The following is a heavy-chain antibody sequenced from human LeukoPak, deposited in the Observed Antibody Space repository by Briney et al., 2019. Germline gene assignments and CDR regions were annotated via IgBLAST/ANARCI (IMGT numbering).Heavy chain of an antibody. CDR1: GFTFTTYT. D-gene: IGHD6-6*01. J-gene: IGHJ3*02. Sequence: GGSLSLSCAASGFTFTTYTMNWVRQAPGKGLEWVSSISSSSSYIYYADSVKGRFTISRDNAKNSLYLQMNSLRAEDTAVYYCARIYSSSSSRGAFDIWGQGTMVTVSS. CDR3: ARIYSSSSSRGAFDI. V-gene: IGHV3-21*01. CDR2: ISSSSSYI.